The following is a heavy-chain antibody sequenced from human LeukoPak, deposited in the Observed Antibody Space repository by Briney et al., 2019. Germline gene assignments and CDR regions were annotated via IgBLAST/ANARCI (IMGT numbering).Heavy chain of an antibody. CDR1: GFTFSSYS. D-gene: IGHD5-18*01. Sequence: GGSLRLSCAASGFTFSSYSMNWVRQAPGKGLEWVSSISSSSSYIYYADSVKGRFTISRDNAKNSLYLQMNSLRAEDTAVYYCARDLQSPHTAMNYWGQGTLVTVSS. V-gene: IGHV3-21*01. CDR2: ISSSSSYI. J-gene: IGHJ4*02. CDR3: ARDLQSPHTAMNY.